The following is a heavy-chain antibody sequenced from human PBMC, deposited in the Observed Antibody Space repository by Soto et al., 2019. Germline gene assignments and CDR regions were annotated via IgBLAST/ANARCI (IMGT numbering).Heavy chain of an antibody. Sequence: EVQLLESGGDLVQPGGSLRLSCAASGFTFSSNAMTWVRQAPGKGLEWVSVISANSGTTYFADSVRGRFTISRDNSKNTLYLQMNSLGAEDTAVYYCAKASSVSWGVFDFWGQGTLITVSS. V-gene: IGHV3-23*01. CDR2: ISANSGTT. J-gene: IGHJ4*02. CDR1: GFTFSSNA. CDR3: AKASSVSWGVFDF. D-gene: IGHD3-10*01.